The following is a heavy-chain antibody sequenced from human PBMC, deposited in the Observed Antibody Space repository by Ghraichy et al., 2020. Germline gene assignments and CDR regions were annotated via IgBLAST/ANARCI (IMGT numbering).Heavy chain of an antibody. CDR3: ARYTTRDNWFDP. V-gene: IGHV4-59*08. J-gene: IGHJ5*02. CDR1: GGSISGYY. CDR2: RFYTGSP. D-gene: IGHD1-26*01. Sequence: SETLSLTCTLSGGSISGYYGTWIRQSPGKGLEWIGYRFYTGSPIYNPSLKSRVTISVDTSENQFSLQMKSVTAADTGVYYCARYTTRDNWFDPWGQGNLVTVSA.